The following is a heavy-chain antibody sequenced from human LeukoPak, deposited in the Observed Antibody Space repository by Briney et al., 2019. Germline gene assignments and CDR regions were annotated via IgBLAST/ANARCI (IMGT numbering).Heavy chain of an antibody. Sequence: PSQTLSLTCAISGDSVSSNSAAWNWIRQSPSRGLEWLGRTYYRSKWYNDYAVSVKSRITINPDTSKNQFSLQLNSVTPEDTAVYYCARGYYDFWSGYYQACDYWGQGTLVTVSS. CDR2: TYYRSKWYN. CDR3: ARGYYDFWSGYYQACDY. V-gene: IGHV6-1*01. CDR1: GDSVSSNSAA. D-gene: IGHD3-3*01. J-gene: IGHJ4*02.